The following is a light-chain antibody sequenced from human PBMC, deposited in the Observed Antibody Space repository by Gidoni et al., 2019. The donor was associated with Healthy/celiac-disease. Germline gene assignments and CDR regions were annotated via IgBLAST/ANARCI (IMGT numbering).Light chain of an antibody. J-gene: IGKJ1*01. CDR2: GPS. CDR3: QQYGSSPWT. CDR1: QSVSSSS. Sequence: EIVLTQSPGTLSLSPGERATLSCRATQSVSSSSLAWYQQKPGQAPRLLIYGPSGRATGIPDRFSGSGSGTDFTLTIRRLEPEDFAVYYCQQYGSSPWTFGQGTKVEIK. V-gene: IGKV3-20*01.